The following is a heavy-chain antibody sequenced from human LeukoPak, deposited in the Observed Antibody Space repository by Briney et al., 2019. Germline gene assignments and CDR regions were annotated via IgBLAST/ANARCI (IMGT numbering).Heavy chain of an antibody. CDR2: IYSSGST. D-gene: IGHD1-26*01. V-gene: IGHV4-59*08. CDR3: ARAYSGSFTYYFDY. CDR1: GGSISSYY. J-gene: IGHJ4*02. Sequence: KPSETLSLTCTVSGGSISSYYWSWIRQPPGKGLEWIGCIYSSGSTNYNPSLKSRVTISIDTSNNQFSLRLNSVTAADTAVYYCARAYSGSFTYYFDYWGQGTLVTVSS.